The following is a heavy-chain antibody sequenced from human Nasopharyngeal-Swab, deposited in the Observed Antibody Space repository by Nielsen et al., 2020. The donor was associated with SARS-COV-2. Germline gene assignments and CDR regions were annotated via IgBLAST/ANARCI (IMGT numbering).Heavy chain of an antibody. CDR1: GFTFSSYW. CDR2: IKQDGSEK. J-gene: IGHJ6*03. D-gene: IGHD2-2*03. CDR3: ARVGIVVVPAADIYYYYYMDV. V-gene: IGHV3-7*01. Sequence: GESLKISCVVSGFTFSSYWMSWVRQAPGKGLEWVANIKQDGSEKYYVDSVKGRFTISRDNAKNSLYLQMNSLRAEDTAVYYCARVGIVVVPAADIYYYYYMDVWGKGTTVTVSS.